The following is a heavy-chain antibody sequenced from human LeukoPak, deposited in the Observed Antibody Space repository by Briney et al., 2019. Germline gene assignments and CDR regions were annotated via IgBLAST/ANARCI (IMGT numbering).Heavy chain of an antibody. J-gene: IGHJ4*02. CDR3: ARASGCYDY. V-gene: IGHV3-33*01. Sequence: GGSLRLSCVASGFTFSVYGMHWVRQAPGRGPEWVAVIWNDGSHKYYADSVNGRFTISRDNSKSTLYLQMNSLRAEDTAVYYCARASGCYDYWGQGTLVTVSS. CDR2: IWNDGSHK. CDR1: GFTFSVYG. D-gene: IGHD1-26*01.